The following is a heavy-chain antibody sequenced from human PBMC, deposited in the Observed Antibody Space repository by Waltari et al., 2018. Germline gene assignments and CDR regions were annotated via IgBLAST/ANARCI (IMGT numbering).Heavy chain of an antibody. CDR2: ISPTGGSA. CDR3: ARDRTVTFYYYYGMDV. V-gene: IGHV1-46*01. J-gene: IGHJ6*02. D-gene: IGHD2-21*02. Sequence: QVNLVQSGAEVKEPGASVKISCKASGYTFSSHYIHWVRQAPGQGLEWMGAISPTGGSASYAQKFEGKVTMTRDTSTSTVYMEVTSLGSEDAAVYFCARDRTVTFYYYYGMDVWGQGTTVTVSS. CDR1: GYTFSSHY.